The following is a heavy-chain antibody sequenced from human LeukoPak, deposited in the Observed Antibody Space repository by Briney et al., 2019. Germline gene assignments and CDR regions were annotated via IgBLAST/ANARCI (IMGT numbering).Heavy chain of an antibody. V-gene: IGHV3-23*01. D-gene: IGHD4-11*01. CDR1: GFTFSSNA. J-gene: IGHJ4*02. CDR3: AKGGYSIYEPLRF. Sequence: GGSLRLSCAVSGFTFSSNAMTWVRRAPGKGLEWVSVISGTGDSTYYVDSVKRRFTISRDNSKNTLFLQMNSLRAEDTAIYYCAKGGYSIYEPLRFWGQGTLVPVSS. CDR2: ISGTGDST.